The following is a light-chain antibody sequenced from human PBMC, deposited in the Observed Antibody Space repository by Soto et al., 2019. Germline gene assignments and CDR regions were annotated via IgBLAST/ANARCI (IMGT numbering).Light chain of an antibody. V-gene: IGKV1-9*01. Sequence: DIQLTQSPSFLSASVGDRVTITCRGSQGISSYLAWYQQEPGKPPNLLIYGASTLQSGVPSRFSGGGSGTAFTLTITSLQPEDFVTYYCQQLDSYPYTFGQGTELEIK. CDR2: GAS. CDR3: QQLDSYPYT. CDR1: QGISSY. J-gene: IGKJ2*01.